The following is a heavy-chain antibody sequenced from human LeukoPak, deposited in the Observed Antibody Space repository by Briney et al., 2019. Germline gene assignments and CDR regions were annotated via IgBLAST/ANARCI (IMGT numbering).Heavy chain of an antibody. CDR3: ARVVGGVPDY. D-gene: IGHD3-16*01. Sequence: GGSLRLSCAASGFTFSSYWLHWVRQAPGEGLVWVSRINSDGSSTSYADSVKGRFTISRDNAKNTLYLQMNSLRAEDTAVYYCARVVGGVPDYWGQGTLVTVSS. J-gene: IGHJ4*02. CDR2: INSDGSST. CDR1: GFTFSSYW. V-gene: IGHV3-74*01.